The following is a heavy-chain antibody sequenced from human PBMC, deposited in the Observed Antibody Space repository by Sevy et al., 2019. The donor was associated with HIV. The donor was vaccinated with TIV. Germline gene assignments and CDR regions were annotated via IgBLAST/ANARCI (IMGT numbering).Heavy chain of an antibody. J-gene: IGHJ4*02. CDR3: VRDLGITVPVHLDY. D-gene: IGHD6-19*01. CDR2: ISVYNGNT. Sequence: ASVKVSCKASGYTFSSYGISWVRQAPGQGLEWMGWISVYNGNTNYAQKFQGRVIMTTDTSTTTNYMELRSLRSDDTAVYYCVRDLGITVPVHLDYWGQGTLVTVSS. V-gene: IGHV1-18*01. CDR1: GYTFSSYG.